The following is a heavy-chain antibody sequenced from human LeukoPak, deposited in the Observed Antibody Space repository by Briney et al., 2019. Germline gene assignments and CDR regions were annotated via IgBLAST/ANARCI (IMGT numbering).Heavy chain of an antibody. CDR1: GGSISSYY. D-gene: IGHD3-10*01. CDR2: IYGSVNT. CDR3: ARDSGTTGEVKFDP. Sequence: SETLSLTCTVSGGSISSYYLSWIRQPAGKGLEWIGRIYGSVNTYNPSLKSRITLSLDTSKSQISLKMTSVTAADTALYYCARDSGTTGEVKFDPWGQGTLVTVSS. J-gene: IGHJ5*02. V-gene: IGHV4-4*07.